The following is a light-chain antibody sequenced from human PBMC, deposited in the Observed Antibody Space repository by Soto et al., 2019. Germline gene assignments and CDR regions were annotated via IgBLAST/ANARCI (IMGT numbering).Light chain of an antibody. V-gene: IGLV2-18*02. CDR1: SSDIGSYDR. CDR3: TSFTTSKTCI. CDR2: EVS. J-gene: IGLJ1*01. Sequence: QSALTQPPSVSGSLGQSVTISCTGTSSDIGSYDRVSWYQQPPGTAPRLMIYEVSNRPSGVPDRFSGSKSGNTASLTISGLQPEDETDYYCTSFTTSKTCIFGTGTKVTVL.